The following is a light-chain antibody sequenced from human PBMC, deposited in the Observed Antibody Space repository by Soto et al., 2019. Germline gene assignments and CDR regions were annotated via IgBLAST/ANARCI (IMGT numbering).Light chain of an antibody. Sequence: QSVLTQLPSASGTPGQSVTMSCSGSSSNIGGNTVNWYQHLPGTAPKLLIYSNVQRPSGVPDRFSGSKSGTSGSLAISGLQSEDEADYYCTSWDDSLNGWVFGGGTKVTVL. J-gene: IGLJ3*02. CDR2: SNV. CDR1: SSNIGGNT. V-gene: IGLV1-44*01. CDR3: TSWDDSLNGWV.